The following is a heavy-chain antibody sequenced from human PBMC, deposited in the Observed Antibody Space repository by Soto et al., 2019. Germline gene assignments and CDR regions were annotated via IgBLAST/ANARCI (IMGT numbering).Heavy chain of an antibody. V-gene: IGHV3-23*01. CDR2: ISGIGGST. J-gene: IGHJ5*02. CDR3: AKEAGCSSTSCPGGWFDP. Sequence: GGSLRLSCAASGFTFSSYAMSWVRQAPGKGLEWVSAISGIGGSTYYADSVKGRFPISRENSKNTPELQMNSLRAEDTAVYYCAKEAGCSSTSCPGGWFDPWGQGTLVTVSS. D-gene: IGHD2-2*01. CDR1: GFTFSSYA.